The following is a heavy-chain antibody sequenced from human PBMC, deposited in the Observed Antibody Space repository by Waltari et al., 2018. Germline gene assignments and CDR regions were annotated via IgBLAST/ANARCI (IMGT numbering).Heavy chain of an antibody. CDR2: IYHSGIT. Sequence: QVQLQESGPGLVKPSETLSLTCAVSGYSISSGYYWGWIRQPPGKGLEWIGSIYHSGITYYNPSLKSRVTISVDTSKNQFSLKLSSVTAADTAVYYCARGIAARLTIDAFDIWGQGTMVTVSS. CDR3: ARGIAARLTIDAFDI. CDR1: GYSISSGYY. J-gene: IGHJ3*02. D-gene: IGHD6-6*01. V-gene: IGHV4-38-2*01.